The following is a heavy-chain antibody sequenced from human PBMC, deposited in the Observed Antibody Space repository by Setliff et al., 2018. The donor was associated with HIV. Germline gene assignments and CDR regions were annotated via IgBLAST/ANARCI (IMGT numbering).Heavy chain of an antibody. Sequence: GGSLRLSCAASGFTVSSNYMSWVRQAPGKGLEWVSVIYSGGSTYYADSVKGRFTISRDNSKNTLYLQMNSLRAEDTAVYYCAREKFENGDYEFVSTFDSWGQGTLVTVSS. D-gene: IGHD4-17*01. J-gene: IGHJ4*02. V-gene: IGHV3-66*02. CDR2: IYSGGST. CDR1: GFTVSSNY. CDR3: AREKFENGDYEFVSTFDS.